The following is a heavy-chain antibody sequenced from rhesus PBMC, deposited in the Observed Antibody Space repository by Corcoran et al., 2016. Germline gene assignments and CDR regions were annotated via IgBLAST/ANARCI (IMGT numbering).Heavy chain of an antibody. CDR3: ARDLKTCSGTYCYSTYGLDS. V-gene: IGHV3-116*02. Sequence: EVRLVESGGGLVQPGGSLRLSCAASGFTFRDHYMSWVRQAPGKRPGWVGFSRNKANGGPAEYAASVQGRFTISRDDSKSIASLQINSLKTEDTAVYYCARDLKTCSGTYCYSTYGLDSWGQGVVVTVSS. J-gene: IGHJ6*01. CDR2: SRNKANGGPA. CDR1: GFTFRDHY. D-gene: IGHD2-27*01.